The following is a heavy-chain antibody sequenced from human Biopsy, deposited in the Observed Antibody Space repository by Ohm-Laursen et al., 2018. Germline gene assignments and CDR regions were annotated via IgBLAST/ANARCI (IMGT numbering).Heavy chain of an antibody. J-gene: IGHJ4*02. Sequence: EASVKVSCKASGYTFTSYDISWVRQAPGQGLEWMGWISPYNDKTSYPPKFHDRVIMTSDTSTSTAYLEHRSLRSDDTAVYYCARDYYPYVDYLKDVPLCDSWGQGTLVTVSS. CDR1: GYTFTSYD. V-gene: IGHV1-18*01. CDR3: ARDYYPYVDYLKDVPLCDS. D-gene: IGHD4-17*01. CDR2: ISPYNDKT.